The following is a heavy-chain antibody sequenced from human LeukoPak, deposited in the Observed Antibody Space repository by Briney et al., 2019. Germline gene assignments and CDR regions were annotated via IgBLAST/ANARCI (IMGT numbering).Heavy chain of an antibody. CDR2: ISGSGGNT. CDR3: AKDHYDSSGYYPRY. CDR1: GFTFSSYA. Sequence: GGSLRLSCAASGFTFSSYAMSWVRQAPGKGLEWVSAISGSGGNTYYADSVKGRFTISRDNSKNTLYLQMNSLRAEDTAVYYCAKDHYDSSGYYPRYWGQGTLVTVSS. V-gene: IGHV3-23*01. J-gene: IGHJ4*02. D-gene: IGHD3-22*01.